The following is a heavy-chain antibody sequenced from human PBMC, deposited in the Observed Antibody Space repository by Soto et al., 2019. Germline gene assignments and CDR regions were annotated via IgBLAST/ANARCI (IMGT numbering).Heavy chain of an antibody. Sequence: GASLKISCKGSGYSFTSYWIGWVRQMPGKGLEWMGIIYPGDSDTRYSPSFQGQVTISADKSISTAYLQWSSPKASDTAMYYCARSGPPYDILTGPQEGYFDYWGQGTLVTVSS. J-gene: IGHJ4*02. V-gene: IGHV5-51*01. CDR2: IYPGDSDT. CDR1: GYSFTSYW. CDR3: ARSGPPYDILTGPQEGYFDY. D-gene: IGHD3-9*01.